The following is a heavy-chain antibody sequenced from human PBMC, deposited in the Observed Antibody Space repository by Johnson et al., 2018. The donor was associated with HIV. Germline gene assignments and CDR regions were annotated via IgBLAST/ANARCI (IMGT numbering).Heavy chain of an antibody. J-gene: IGHJ3*02. CDR1: GFIVSSNY. D-gene: IGHD5-24*01. CDR3: ARACRDGYTCDVFDI. V-gene: IGHV3-53*01. Sequence: VQLVESGGGLIQPGGSLRLSCAASGFIVSSNYMSWVRQAPGKGLEWVSVVYSDGITFYADSVKGRFTISRDKFKNTLYLQMNSLRAEDTAVYYCARACRDGYTCDVFDIWGQGTMVTVSS. CDR2: VYSDGIT.